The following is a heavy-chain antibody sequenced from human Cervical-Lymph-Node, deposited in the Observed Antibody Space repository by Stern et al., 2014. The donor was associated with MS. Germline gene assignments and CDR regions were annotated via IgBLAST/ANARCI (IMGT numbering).Heavy chain of an antibody. D-gene: IGHD1-26*01. J-gene: IGHJ4*02. CDR1: GDTFSSSG. V-gene: IGHV1-69*06. CDR2: IIPIFGNT. Sequence: QVQLVKSGAEVKKPGSSVKVSCKTSGDTFSSSGISWVRQAPGQGLEWMGGIIPIFGNTHYAQKVQGRVTITTDTFTNKAYMELTSLRFEDTAVCYCARDLGVGPTAYWGQGTLVTVSS. CDR3: ARDLGVGPTAY.